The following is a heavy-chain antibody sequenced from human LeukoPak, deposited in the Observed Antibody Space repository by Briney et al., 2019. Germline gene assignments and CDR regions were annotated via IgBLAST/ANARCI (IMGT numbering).Heavy chain of an antibody. CDR3: AKDRDTTSSGTFDY. J-gene: IGHJ4*02. CDR1: GFTVSSNY. V-gene: IGHV3-30*18. CDR2: ISDDGSYK. D-gene: IGHD6-13*01. Sequence: GGSLRLSCAASGFTVSSNYMSWVRQAPGKGLEWVAVISDDGSYKNYADSVKGRFTISRDNSDNTLYLQMNSLRAEDTAVYYCAKDRDTTSSGTFDYWGQGTLVTVSS.